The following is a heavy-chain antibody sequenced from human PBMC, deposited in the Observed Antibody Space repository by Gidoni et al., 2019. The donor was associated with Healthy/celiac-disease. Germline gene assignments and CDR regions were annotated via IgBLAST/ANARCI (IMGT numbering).Heavy chain of an antibody. CDR2: IYYSGST. D-gene: IGHD3-16*01. Sequence: QVQLQESGPGLVKPSETLSLTCTVSGGSISSYYWSWIRQPPGKGLEWIGYIYYSGSTNYNPSLKSRVTISVDTSKNQFSLKLSSVTAADTAVYYCARALLGGFHSARGYYFDYWGQGTLVTVSS. J-gene: IGHJ4*02. CDR1: GGSISSYY. V-gene: IGHV4-59*01. CDR3: ARALLGGFHSARGYYFDY.